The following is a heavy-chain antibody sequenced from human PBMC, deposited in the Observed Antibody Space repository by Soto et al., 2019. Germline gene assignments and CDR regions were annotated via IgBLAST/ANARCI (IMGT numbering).Heavy chain of an antibody. Sequence: LRLSCAASGFAFNIYAIHWVRQAPGKGLEWVAVISHDGTNRYYTDSVRGRFTISRDNSKNTVYLEMDSLRADDTAVYYCARGGVATSGMDVWGQGTTVTVSS. J-gene: IGHJ6*02. V-gene: IGHV3-30-3*01. CDR1: GFAFNIYA. CDR3: ARGGVATSGMDV. D-gene: IGHD5-12*01. CDR2: ISHDGTNR.